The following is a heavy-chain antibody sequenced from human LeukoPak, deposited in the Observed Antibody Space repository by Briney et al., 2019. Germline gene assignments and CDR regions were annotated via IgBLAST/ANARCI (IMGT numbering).Heavy chain of an antibody. CDR3: AGDSSIAARGWFDP. D-gene: IGHD6-6*01. J-gene: IGHJ5*02. V-gene: IGHV4-34*01. Sequence: PSETLSLTCAVYGGSFSGYYWSWIRQPPGKGLEWIGEINHSGSTNYNPSLKSRVTISVDTSKNQFSLKLSSVTAADTAVYYCAGDSSIAARGWFDPWGQGTLVTVSS. CDR1: GGSFSGYY. CDR2: INHSGST.